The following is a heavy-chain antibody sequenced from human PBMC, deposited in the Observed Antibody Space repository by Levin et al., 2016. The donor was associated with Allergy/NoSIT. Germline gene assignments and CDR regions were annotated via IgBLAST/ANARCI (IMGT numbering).Heavy chain of an antibody. CDR2: ISVYNGNT. D-gene: IGHD6-13*01. V-gene: IGHV1-18*01. Sequence: WVRQAPGQGLEWMGWISVYNGNTNYAQKLQGRVTMTTDTSATTAYMELRSLRSDDTAVYYCARDHFGIAGAGPDYWGQGTLVTVSS. J-gene: IGHJ4*02. CDR3: ARDHFGIAGAGPDY.